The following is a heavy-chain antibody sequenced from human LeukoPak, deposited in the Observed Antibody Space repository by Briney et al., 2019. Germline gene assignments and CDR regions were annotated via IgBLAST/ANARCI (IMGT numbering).Heavy chain of an antibody. CDR2: INPTGGST. CDR1: GYTFTDYY. V-gene: IGHV1-46*01. Sequence: ASVKVSCKASGYTFTDYYMHWVRQAPGQGLEWMGLINPTGGSTGYAQKFQGRVTMTRDMSTSADYMELSSLRSEDTAIYYCARDNSVGDNAWWFDPWGQGTLVTVSS. D-gene: IGHD1-26*01. CDR3: ARDNSVGDNAWWFDP. J-gene: IGHJ5*02.